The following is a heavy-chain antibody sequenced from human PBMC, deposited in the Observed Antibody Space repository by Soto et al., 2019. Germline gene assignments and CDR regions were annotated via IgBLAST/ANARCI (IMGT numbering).Heavy chain of an antibody. CDR3: ARGRYDSWSGREYYSYYMDV. CDR1: GYTFTSYY. D-gene: IGHD3-3*01. CDR2: INPSGGST. V-gene: IGHV1-46*03. J-gene: IGHJ6*03. Sequence: ASVKVSCKASGYTFTSYYMHWVRQAPGQGLEWMGIINPSGGSTSYAQKFQGRVTMTRDTSTSTVYMELSSLRSEDTAVYYCARGRYDSWSGREYYSYYMDVWGKGTTVTVSS.